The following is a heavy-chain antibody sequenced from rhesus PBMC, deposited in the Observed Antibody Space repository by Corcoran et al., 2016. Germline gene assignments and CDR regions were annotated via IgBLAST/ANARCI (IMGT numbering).Heavy chain of an antibody. Sequence: QVQLQESGPAVVKPSETLSLTCAVSGGSISSSNWWSWIRQSPGKGLEWIGGIYGSGGSTETNPSLKGLVTISKDTSKNQFSLKLSSVTAADTAVYYCARDRGIAAAGTGGYFDYWGQGVLVTVSS. CDR1: GGSISSSNW. D-gene: IGHD6-25*01. V-gene: IGHV4-93*01. J-gene: IGHJ4*01. CDR2: IYGSGGST. CDR3: ARDRGIAAAGTGGYFDY.